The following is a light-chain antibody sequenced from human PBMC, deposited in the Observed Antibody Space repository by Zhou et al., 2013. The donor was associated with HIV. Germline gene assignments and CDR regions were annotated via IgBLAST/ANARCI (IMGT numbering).Light chain of an antibody. Sequence: EIVLTQSPGTLSLSPGERATLSCRASQSSIGNYLAWYQQKPGQAPRPLIYGASNRATGIPDRFSGSGSGADFSLTISRLEPEDFAVYYCQQYATSPWTFGPGTKVEI. CDR3: QQYATSPWT. J-gene: IGKJ1*01. V-gene: IGKV3-20*01. CDR1: QSSIGNY. CDR2: GAS.